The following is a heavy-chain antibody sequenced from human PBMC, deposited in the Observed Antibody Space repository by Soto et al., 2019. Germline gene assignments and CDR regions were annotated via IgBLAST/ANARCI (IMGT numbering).Heavy chain of an antibody. CDR1: GGSMSNYY. Sequence: QVQLQESGPGLVKPSETLSLTCTVSGGSMSNYYWSWIRQPPGKGLEWIGYIYYSGSTNYNPSLKSRGTISIDTSKNHFSLKLSSVTAADTAVYYCARLHGMDVWGQGTTVTVSS. J-gene: IGHJ6*02. CDR2: IYYSGST. CDR3: ARLHGMDV. V-gene: IGHV4-59*01.